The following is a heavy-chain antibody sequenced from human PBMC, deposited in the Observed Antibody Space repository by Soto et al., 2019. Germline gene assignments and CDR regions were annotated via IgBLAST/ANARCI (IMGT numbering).Heavy chain of an antibody. CDR1: GYNFTTYV. CDR3: ARRYTSGWTFDF. V-gene: IGHV1-3*01. Sequence: QVQLVQSGAEVKQPGASASVSCKASGYNFTTYVVHWLRQAPGQGPEWMGWINCGSGNTVYSQKFQGRVTFTRATSAQTAYMDLNSLTSGDTASYCCARRYTSGWTFDFWGRGTLFTVS. D-gene: IGHD6-19*01. CDR2: INCGSGNT. J-gene: IGHJ4*02.